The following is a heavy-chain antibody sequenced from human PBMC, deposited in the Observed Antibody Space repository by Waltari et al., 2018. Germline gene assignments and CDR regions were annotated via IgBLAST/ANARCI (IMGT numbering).Heavy chain of an antibody. Sequence: VQLVESGGGVVQPGGSLRLSCAASGFTFSSYAMSWVRQAPGKGLEWVSAISGSGGSTYYADDVKGRFTISRDNSKNTLYLQMNSLRAEDTAVYYCAKGFGGVIATFDYWGQGTLVTVSS. CDR1: GFTFSSYA. D-gene: IGHD3-16*02. V-gene: IGHV3-23*04. CDR2: ISGSGGST. CDR3: AKGFGGVIATFDY. J-gene: IGHJ4*02.